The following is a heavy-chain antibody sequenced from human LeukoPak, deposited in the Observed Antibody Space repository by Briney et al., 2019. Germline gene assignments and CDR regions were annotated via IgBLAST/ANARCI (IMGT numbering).Heavy chain of an antibody. V-gene: IGHV4-61*01. CDR3: ARGRTRIAVAGTGIYYYYGMDV. D-gene: IGHD6-19*01. CDR2: IYYSGST. J-gene: IGHJ6*02. Sequence: PSETLSLTCTVSGGSVSSGSYYWSWIRQPPGKGLEWIGYIYYSGSTNYNPSLKSRVTITVDTSKNQFSLKLSSVTAADTAVYYCARGRTRIAVAGTGIYYYYGMDVWGQGTTVTVSS. CDR1: GGSVSSGSYY.